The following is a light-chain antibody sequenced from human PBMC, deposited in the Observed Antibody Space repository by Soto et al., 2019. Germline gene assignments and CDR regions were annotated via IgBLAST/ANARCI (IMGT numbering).Light chain of an antibody. J-gene: IGKJ1*01. Sequence: DIAMTQSPDPLAVSLGERATINCKSSQSVLYSSNNKNYLAWYQHKPGQPPKLPIYWASTRESGVPGRFSGSGSGTDFTLTISSLQAEDVAVYYCQQYYSTPWTFDQGTKVEIK. V-gene: IGKV4-1*01. CDR1: QSVLYSSNNKNY. CDR2: WAS. CDR3: QQYYSTPWT.